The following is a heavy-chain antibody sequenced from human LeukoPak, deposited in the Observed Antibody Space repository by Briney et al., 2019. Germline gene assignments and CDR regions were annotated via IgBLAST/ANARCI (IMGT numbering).Heavy chain of an antibody. Sequence: GGSLRLSCAASGFTFSDAWMNWVRQAPGKGLEWVGRIKRKTEGGATGYAGPVKGRFTISRDDSKNTLFLHVNSLKTEDTAVYYCTTGNFGPYWGQGTLVTVSS. CDR3: TTGNFGPY. D-gene: IGHD3-10*01. V-gene: IGHV3-15*07. J-gene: IGHJ4*02. CDR1: GFTFSDAW. CDR2: IKRKTEGGAT.